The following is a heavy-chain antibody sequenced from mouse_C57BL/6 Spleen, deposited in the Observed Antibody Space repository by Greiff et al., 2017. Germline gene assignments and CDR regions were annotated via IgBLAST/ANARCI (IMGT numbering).Heavy chain of an antibody. CDR3: TNYDGYYPFDY. Sequence: QVHVKQSGAELVRPGASVTLSCKASGYTFTDYEMHWVKQTPVHGLEWIGAIDPETGGTAYNQKFKGKAILTADKSSSTAYMELRSLTSEDSAVYYCTNYDGYYPFDYWGQGTTLTVSS. V-gene: IGHV1-15*01. D-gene: IGHD2-3*01. CDR2: IDPETGGT. CDR1: GYTFTDYE. J-gene: IGHJ2*01.